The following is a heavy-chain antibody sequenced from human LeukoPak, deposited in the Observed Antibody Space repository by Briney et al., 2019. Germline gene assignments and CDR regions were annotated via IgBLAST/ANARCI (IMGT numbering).Heavy chain of an antibody. Sequence: SVKVSCKASGYTFTSYYMHWVRQAPGQGLEWMGGIIPIFGTANYAQKFQGRVTITADESTSTAYMELSSLRSEDTAVYYCARYCSGGSCSAFDYWGQGTLVTVSS. CDR1: GYTFTSYY. CDR2: IIPIFGTA. CDR3: ARYCSGGSCSAFDY. J-gene: IGHJ4*02. V-gene: IGHV1-69*13. D-gene: IGHD2-15*01.